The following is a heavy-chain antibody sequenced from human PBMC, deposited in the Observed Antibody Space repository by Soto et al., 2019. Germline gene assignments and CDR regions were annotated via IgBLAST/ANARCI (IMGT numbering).Heavy chain of an antibody. J-gene: IGHJ4*02. CDR1: GFTLGSYG. V-gene: IGHV3-23*01. Sequence: CLRVSCAASGFTLGSYGMSWVRHAPVEGLEWVSAISGSGGSTYYADSVKVRFTISRDNSKNTLYLQMNSLRAEDTAVYYCAKDHNVNTAGLERDYWGQGTLVTISS. CDR3: AKDHNVNTAGLERDY. D-gene: IGHD5-18*01. CDR2: ISGSGGST.